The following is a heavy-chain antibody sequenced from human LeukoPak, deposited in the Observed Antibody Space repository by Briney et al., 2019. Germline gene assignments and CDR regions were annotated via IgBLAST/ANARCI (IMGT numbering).Heavy chain of an antibody. CDR3: ASMIRGYYAMDV. CDR2: IDPSDSYT. Sequence: GESLKISCQGSGYSFTTYWISWVRQLPGKGLEWIGRIDPSDSYTKYHPSFQGHVTISANKSISTAYLQWSSLTASDSAMYYCASMIRGYYAMDVWGQGTPVTVSS. V-gene: IGHV5-10-1*01. CDR1: GYSFTTYW. J-gene: IGHJ6*02. D-gene: IGHD3-10*01.